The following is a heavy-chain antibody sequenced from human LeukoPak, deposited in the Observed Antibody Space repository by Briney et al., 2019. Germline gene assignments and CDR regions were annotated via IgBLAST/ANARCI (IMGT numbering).Heavy chain of an antibody. Sequence: GGSLRLSCAASGFTFDDYAMHWVRQAPGKGLEWVSGISWNSGSIGYADSVKGRFTISRDNAKNSLYLQMNSLRAEDTALYYCAKALWFGELLIAFDIWGQGTMVTVSS. CDR3: AKALWFGELLIAFDI. CDR2: ISWNSGSI. J-gene: IGHJ3*02. D-gene: IGHD3-10*01. V-gene: IGHV3-9*01. CDR1: GFTFDDYA.